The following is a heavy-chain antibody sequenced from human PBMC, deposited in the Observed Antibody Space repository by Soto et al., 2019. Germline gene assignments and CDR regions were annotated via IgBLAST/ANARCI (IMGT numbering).Heavy chain of an antibody. CDR1: GGSVSSGSHY. CDR3: ASRRSYHYGSGSYQPYNWFDP. CDR2: RYYDGST. J-gene: IGHJ5*02. Sequence: SETLSLTCTVSGGSVSSGSHYWSWIRQSPGKGLEWIGYRYYDGSTKYNPSLKSRVTISTDTSKNQFSLKLSSVTAADTAVYYCASRRSYHYGSGSYQPYNWFDPWGQGSLVTVSS. D-gene: IGHD3-10*01. V-gene: IGHV4-61*01.